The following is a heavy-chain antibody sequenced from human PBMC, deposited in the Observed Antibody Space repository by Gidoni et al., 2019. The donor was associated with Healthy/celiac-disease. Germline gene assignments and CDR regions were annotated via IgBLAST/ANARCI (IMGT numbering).Heavy chain of an antibody. Sequence: QVQLVESGGGVVQPGRSLSLSCAASGFTFSSYGMHWVRQAPGKGLEWVAVIWYDGSNKYYADSVKGRFTISRDNSKNTLYLQMNSLRAEDTAVYYCARDTALWWDYWGQGTLVTVSS. CDR1: GFTFSSYG. CDR2: IWYDGSNK. CDR3: ARDTALWWDY. J-gene: IGHJ4*02. D-gene: IGHD5-18*01. V-gene: IGHV3-33*01.